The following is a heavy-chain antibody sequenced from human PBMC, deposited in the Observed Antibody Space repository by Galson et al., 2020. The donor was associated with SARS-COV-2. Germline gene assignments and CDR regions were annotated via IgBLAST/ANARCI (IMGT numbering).Heavy chain of an antibody. J-gene: IGHJ4*02. CDR1: GFTFSSYA. V-gene: IGHV3-23*01. CDR3: AKSACGWYCGVDY. Sequence: GESLKISCAASGFTFSSYAMSWVRQAPGKGLEWVSAISGSGGSTYYADSVKGRFTISRDNSKNTLYLQMNSLRAEDTAVYYCAKSACGWYCGVDYWGQGTTVTVSS. D-gene: IGHD6-19*01. CDR2: ISGSGGST.